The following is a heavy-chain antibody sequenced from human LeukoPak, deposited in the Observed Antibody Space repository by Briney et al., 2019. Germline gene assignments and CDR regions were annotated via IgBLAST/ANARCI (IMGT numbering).Heavy chain of an antibody. V-gene: IGHV3-11*04. CDR2: ISSSGNSI. Sequence: GGSLRLSCAASGFTFSDYYMSWIRQAPGKGLEWVSYISSSGNSISYADSVKGRFTISRDNAKNPLYLQMNSLRAEDTAVYYCARDKGGRITIFGVVNYYYYMDVWGKGTTVTVSS. J-gene: IGHJ6*03. CDR3: ARDKGGRITIFGVVNYYYYMDV. D-gene: IGHD3-3*01. CDR1: GFTFSDYY.